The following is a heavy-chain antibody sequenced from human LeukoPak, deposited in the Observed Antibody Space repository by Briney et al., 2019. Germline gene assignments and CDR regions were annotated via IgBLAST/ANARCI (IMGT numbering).Heavy chain of an antibody. Sequence: ASVKVSCKASGYSFNSYGISWVRQAPGQGLEWMGWISVYNGNTNYAQKLQGRVTTTTDTSTSTAYMELRSLRSDDTAVYYCARRRELTKSLDYWGQGTLVTVSS. CDR3: ARRRELTKSLDY. D-gene: IGHD3-10*01. CDR2: ISVYNGNT. V-gene: IGHV1-18*01. CDR1: GYSFNSYG. J-gene: IGHJ4*02.